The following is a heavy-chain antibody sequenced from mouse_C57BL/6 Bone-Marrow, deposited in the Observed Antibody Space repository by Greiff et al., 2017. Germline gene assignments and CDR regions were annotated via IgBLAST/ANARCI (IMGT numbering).Heavy chain of an antibody. D-gene: IGHD2-5*01. CDR3: ARRAYYSNYWFAY. CDR2: ISSGGSYT. V-gene: IGHV5-6*01. CDR1: GFTFSSYG. Sequence: EVQGVESGGDLVKPGGSLKLSCAASGFTFSSYGMSWVRQTPDKRLEWVATISSGGSYTYYPDSVKGRFTISRDNAKNTLYLQRSSLKSEDTAMYYGARRAYYSNYWFAYWGQGTLVTVSA. J-gene: IGHJ3*01.